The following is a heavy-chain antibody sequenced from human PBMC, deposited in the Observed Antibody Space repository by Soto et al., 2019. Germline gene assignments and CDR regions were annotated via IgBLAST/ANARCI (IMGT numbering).Heavy chain of an antibody. V-gene: IGHV4-59*08. CDR1: GGSISSYY. D-gene: IGHD6-13*01. J-gene: IGHJ4*02. Sequence: QVQLQESGPGLVKPSETLSLTCTVSGGSISSYYWSWIRQPPGKGLEWIGYIYYSGSTNYNPSLKSRVPISVDTSKNQFSLKLSSVTAADTAVYYCARSNIAAAGKYYFDYWGQGTLVTVSS. CDR3: ARSNIAAAGKYYFDY. CDR2: IYYSGST.